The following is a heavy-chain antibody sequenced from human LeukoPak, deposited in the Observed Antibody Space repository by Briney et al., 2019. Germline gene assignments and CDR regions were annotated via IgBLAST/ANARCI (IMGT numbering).Heavy chain of an antibody. Sequence: SETLSLTCTVSGGSISSSSYYWGWIRQPPGKGLEWIGSIYYSGSTYYNPSLKSRVTISVDTSKNQFSLKLSSVTAADTAVYYCARLVVGATTGGFDYWGQGTLVTVPS. CDR3: ARLVVGATTGGFDY. D-gene: IGHD1-26*01. V-gene: IGHV4-39*01. CDR2: IYYSGST. CDR1: GGSISSSSYY. J-gene: IGHJ4*02.